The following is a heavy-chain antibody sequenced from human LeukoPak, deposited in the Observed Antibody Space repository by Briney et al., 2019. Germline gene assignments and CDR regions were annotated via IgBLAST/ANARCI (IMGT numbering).Heavy chain of an antibody. J-gene: IGHJ4*02. CDR2: INPNSGGT. CDR1: GYIFTDYY. V-gene: IGHV1/OR15-1*04. Sequence: ASVKVSCKASGYIFTDYYMHWVRQAPGQELGWMGRINPNSGGTNYAQKFQGRVTMTRDTSISTAYMELSRLRSDDTAVYYCARRLCSSTSCYFDYWGQGTLVTVSS. D-gene: IGHD2-2*01. CDR3: ARRLCSSTSCYFDY.